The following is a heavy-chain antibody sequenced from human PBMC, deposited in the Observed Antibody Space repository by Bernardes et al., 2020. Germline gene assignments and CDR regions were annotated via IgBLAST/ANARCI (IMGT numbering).Heavy chain of an antibody. V-gene: IGHV4-34*01. CDR2: INHSGST. Sequence: SETLSLTCAVYGGSFSGFYWTWIRQSPGKGLEWIGEINHSGSTNYNPSLKSRVTFSVHTSKNQISLKLSSVTAADTAVYYCARGRRGSYYDYWGQGTLVTVSS. J-gene: IGHJ4*02. CDR3: ARGRRGSYYDY. CDR1: GGSFSGFY. D-gene: IGHD1-26*01.